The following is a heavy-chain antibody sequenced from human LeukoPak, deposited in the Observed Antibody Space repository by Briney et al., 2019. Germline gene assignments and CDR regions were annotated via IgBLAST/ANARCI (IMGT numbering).Heavy chain of an antibody. V-gene: IGHV6-1*01. CDR2: TYYRSKRYN. CDR3: ARAVRYDYVWGSMRYFAY. Sequence: SQTLSLTCAISGDSVSSNSTAWDWIRQAPARGLEWLRRTYYRSKRYNDSAVSAKSRITINPATSKTQFSPQLNSVTPADKAVSYCARAVRYDYVWGSMRYFAYWGQGTLLTVSS. J-gene: IGHJ4*02. CDR1: GDSVSSNSTA. D-gene: IGHD3-16*01.